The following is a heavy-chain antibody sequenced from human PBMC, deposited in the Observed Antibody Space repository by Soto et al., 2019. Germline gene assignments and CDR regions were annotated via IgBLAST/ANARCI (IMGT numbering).Heavy chain of an antibody. D-gene: IGHD4-17*01. J-gene: IGHJ4*02. V-gene: IGHV3-74*01. CDR1: GFTFSSYW. CDR3: ARAPDDYGVEMFY. CDR2: INSDGSST. Sequence: GGSLRLSCAASGFTFSSYWMHWVRQAPGKGLVWVSRINSDGSSTSYADSVKGRFTISRDNAKNTLYLQMNSLRAEDTAVYYCARAPDDYGVEMFYWGQGTLVTVSS.